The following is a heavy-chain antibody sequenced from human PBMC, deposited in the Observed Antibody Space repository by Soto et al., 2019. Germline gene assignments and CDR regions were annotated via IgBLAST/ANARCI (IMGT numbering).Heavy chain of an antibody. Sequence: EVQLVESGGGLVQPGGSLRLSCAASGFTVSSNYMSWVRQAPGKGLEWVSVIYSGGSTYYADSVKGRFTISRHNSKNTLYPQMNSLRAEDTAVYYCARGLSRGPPDYWGQGTLVTVSS. D-gene: IGHD3-10*01. CDR3: ARGLSRGPPDY. V-gene: IGHV3-53*04. J-gene: IGHJ4*02. CDR2: IYSGGST. CDR1: GFTVSSNY.